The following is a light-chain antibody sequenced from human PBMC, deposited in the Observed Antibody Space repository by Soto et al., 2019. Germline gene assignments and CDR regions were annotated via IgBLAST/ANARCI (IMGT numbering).Light chain of an antibody. V-gene: IGLV2-14*01. CDR3: CCSRGGISPTYV. CDR2: DVS. CDR1: SSDVAAYNF. J-gene: IGLJ1*01. Sequence: QSVLTQPASVSGSPGQSVAISCTGTSSDVAAYNFVSWYQQHPGKAPKLMVFDVSNRPSGVSDRFSGSKSGNTASLTISGLQAEDEADYYCCCSRGGISPTYVFGTGTKVTVL.